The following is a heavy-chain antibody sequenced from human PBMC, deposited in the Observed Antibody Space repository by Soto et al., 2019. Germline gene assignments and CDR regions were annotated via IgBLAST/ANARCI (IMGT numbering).Heavy chain of an antibody. J-gene: IGHJ6*02. Sequence: KTSETLSLTCTVSGGSISSSSYYWGWIRQPPGKGLEWIGSIYYSGSTYYNPSLKSRVTISVDTSKNQFSLKLSSVTAADTAVYYCASIYGDYATAYYYYGMDVWGQGTTVTVSS. CDR2: IYYSGST. CDR1: GGSISSSSYY. CDR3: ASIYGDYATAYYYYGMDV. D-gene: IGHD4-17*01. V-gene: IGHV4-39*01.